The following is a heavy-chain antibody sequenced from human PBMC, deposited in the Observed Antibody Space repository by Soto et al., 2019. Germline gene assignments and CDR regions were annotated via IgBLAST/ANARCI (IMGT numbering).Heavy chain of an antibody. CDR2: IRGRADNYAT. D-gene: IGHD6-13*01. J-gene: IGHJ4*02. CDR3: TRATDGNNADY. V-gene: IGHV3-73*02. CDR1: GFIFSGTT. Sequence: EVQLVESGGDLVQPGGSLKLSCAASGFIFSGTTIHWVRQASGEGLEWVGRIRGRADNYATGYAASVKGRFTISRDDSKKPAYLQMNSLKTEDTAVYFCTRATDGNNADYWGQGTLVTVSS.